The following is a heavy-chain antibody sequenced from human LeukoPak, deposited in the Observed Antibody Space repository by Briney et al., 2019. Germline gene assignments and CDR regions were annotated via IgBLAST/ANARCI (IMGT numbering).Heavy chain of an antibody. CDR1: GFTFSSYS. Sequence: GGSLRLSCAASGFTFSSYSMNWVRQAPGKGLEWVSSITSSNNYIYYGDSVKGRFTVSGDNSKNTVYLQMSSLTAADTAVYYCAKDRSIGTYYTFDHWGQGTLVTVSS. J-gene: IGHJ4*02. CDR2: ITSSNNYI. V-gene: IGHV3-21*04. CDR3: AKDRSIGTYYTFDH. D-gene: IGHD1-26*01.